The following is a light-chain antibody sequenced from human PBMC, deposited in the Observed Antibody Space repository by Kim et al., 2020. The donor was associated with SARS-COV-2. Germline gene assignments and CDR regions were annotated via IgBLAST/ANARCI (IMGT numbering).Light chain of an antibody. J-gene: IGLJ2*01. V-gene: IGLV2-14*01. CDR2: DVS. Sequence: QSALTQPASVSGSPGQSITISCTGTSSDVGGYNYVSWYLQHPGKAPKLMIYDVSKRPSGVSNRFSGSKSGNTASLTISGLQAQDKVDYYSSSYTSSSSVVFGGGTQLTVL. CDR3: SSYTSSSSVV. CDR1: SSDVGGYNY.